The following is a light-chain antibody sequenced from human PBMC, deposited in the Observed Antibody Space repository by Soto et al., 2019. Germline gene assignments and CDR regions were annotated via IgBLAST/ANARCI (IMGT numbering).Light chain of an antibody. Sequence: LTQPPSASGSPGQSVTISCTGTKXDIGVYDFVSWYQHHPGKAPRLIIYEVVQRPSGVPDRFSGSKSGNTASLTVSGLQAADEADYFCKSYAGSNTYVFGSGTKV. V-gene: IGLV2-8*01. CDR1: KXDIGVYDF. CDR2: EVV. J-gene: IGLJ1*01. CDR3: KSYAGSNTYV.